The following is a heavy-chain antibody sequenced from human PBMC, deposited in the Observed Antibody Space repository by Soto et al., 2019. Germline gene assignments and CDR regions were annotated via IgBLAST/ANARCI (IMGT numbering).Heavy chain of an antibody. Sequence: ASVKVSCKASGYTFTSYGISWVRQAPGQGLEWMGWISAYNGNTNYAQKLQGRVTMTTDTSTSTAYMELRSLRSDDTAVYCCARYRFRGNWFDPWGQGTLVTVSS. J-gene: IGHJ5*02. D-gene: IGHD1-26*01. CDR1: GYTFTSYG. CDR3: ARYRFRGNWFDP. V-gene: IGHV1-18*01. CDR2: ISAYNGNT.